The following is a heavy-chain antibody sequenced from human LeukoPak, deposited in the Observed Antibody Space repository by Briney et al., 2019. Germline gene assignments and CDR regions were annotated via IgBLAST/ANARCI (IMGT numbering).Heavy chain of an antibody. Sequence: PEGSLRLSCAASGFTFSSYGMSWVRQAPGKGLEWVSAISGSGGSTYYADSVKGRFTISRDNSKNTLYLQMNSLRAEDTAVYYCATNHWNYVYWGQGTLVTVSS. D-gene: IGHD1-7*01. CDR1: GFTFSSYG. CDR2: ISGSGGST. J-gene: IGHJ4*02. V-gene: IGHV3-23*01. CDR3: ATNHWNYVY.